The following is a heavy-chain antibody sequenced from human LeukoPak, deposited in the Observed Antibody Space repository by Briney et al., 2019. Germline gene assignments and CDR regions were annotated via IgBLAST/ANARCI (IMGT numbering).Heavy chain of an antibody. CDR3: ATLVPAAIRRGAFDI. CDR1: GYTLTELS. V-gene: IGHV1-24*01. D-gene: IGHD2-2*01. CDR2: FDPEDGET. Sequence: ASVKVSCKVSGYTLTELSMHWVRQAPGKGLEWMGGFDPEDGETIYAQKFQGRVTMTEDTSTDTAYMELSSLRSEDTAVYYCATLVPAAIRRGAFDIWGQGTMVTVSS. J-gene: IGHJ3*02.